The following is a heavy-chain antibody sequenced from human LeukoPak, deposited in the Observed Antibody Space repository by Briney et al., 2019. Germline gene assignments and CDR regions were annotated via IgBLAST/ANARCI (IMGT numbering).Heavy chain of an antibody. J-gene: IGHJ4*02. Sequence: PSETLSLTCTVSGGSIISYYWSWIRQPPGKGLEWIGSGYYSGSTNFNHSLKSRVTISVDTSKNQFSLKLSSVTAADTAVYYCARRGSGYSAPFDYWGQGTLVTVSS. CDR2: GYYSGST. CDR3: ARRGSGYSAPFDY. V-gene: IGHV4-59*01. D-gene: IGHD3-22*01. CDR1: GGSIISYY.